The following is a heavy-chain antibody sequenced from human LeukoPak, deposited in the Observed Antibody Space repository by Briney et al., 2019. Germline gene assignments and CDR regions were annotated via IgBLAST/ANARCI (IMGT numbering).Heavy chain of an antibody. V-gene: IGHV3-23*01. D-gene: IGHD2-15*01. Sequence: PGGSLRLSCAASGFTFSSYAMSWVRQAPGKGLEWVSAISGSGGSTYYADSVKGRFTISRDNSKNTLYLQMNSLRAEDTAVYYCAKKGHCSGGSCYSVLGYFDYWGQGTLVTVSS. CDR2: ISGSGGST. CDR1: GFTFSSYA. J-gene: IGHJ4*02. CDR3: AKKGHCSGGSCYSVLGYFDY.